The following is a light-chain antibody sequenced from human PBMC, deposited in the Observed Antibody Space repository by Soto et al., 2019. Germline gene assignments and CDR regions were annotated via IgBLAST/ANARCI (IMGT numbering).Light chain of an antibody. CDR1: QSVLYSSNNKNY. J-gene: IGKJ4*01. Sequence: DIVMTQSPDSLAVSLGEGATINCKSSQSVLYSSNNKNYLAWYQQKPGQPPKLLIYWASTRESGVPDRFSGSGSGTDFTLTISSLQAEDVAVYYCQQYYSTPLTFCGGTKVEIK. V-gene: IGKV4-1*01. CDR3: QQYYSTPLT. CDR2: WAS.